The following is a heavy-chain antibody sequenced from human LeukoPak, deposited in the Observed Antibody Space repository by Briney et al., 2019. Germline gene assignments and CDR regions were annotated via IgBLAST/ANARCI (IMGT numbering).Heavy chain of an antibody. D-gene: IGHD3-22*01. CDR1: GFTLSSDA. CDR3: AKDHYYDSSGYYHELVFDY. Sequence: GGSLRLSCAASGFTLSSDAMSWVRQAPGKGLEWVSAISGSGGSTYYADSVKGRFTISRDNSKNTLYLQMNSLRAEDTAVYYCAKDHYYDSSGYYHELVFDYWGQGTLVTVSS. CDR2: ISGSGGST. J-gene: IGHJ4*02. V-gene: IGHV3-23*01.